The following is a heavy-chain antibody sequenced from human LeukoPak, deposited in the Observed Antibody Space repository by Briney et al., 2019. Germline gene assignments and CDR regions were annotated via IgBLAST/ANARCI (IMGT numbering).Heavy chain of an antibody. CDR1: GGTFSSYA. CDR2: IIPIFGTA. CDR3: AVQNPKIRYYCDSSGYYSEDY. V-gene: IGHV1-69*05. D-gene: IGHD3-22*01. J-gene: IGHJ4*02. Sequence: SVKVSCKASGGTFSSYAISWVRQAPGQGLEWMGRIIPIFGTANYAQKFQGRVTITTDESTSTAYMELSSLRSEDTAVYYCAVQNPKIRYYCDSSGYYSEDYWGQGTLVTVSS.